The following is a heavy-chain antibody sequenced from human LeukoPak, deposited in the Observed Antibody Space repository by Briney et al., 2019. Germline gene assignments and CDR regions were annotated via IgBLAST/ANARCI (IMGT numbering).Heavy chain of an antibody. CDR2: INWNGGST. CDR1: GFAFDDYV. D-gene: IGHD5-12*01. J-gene: IGHJ4*02. Sequence: PGGSLRLSCAASGFAFDDYVMSWGRQAPGKRLEWVSSINWNGGSTGYADSVKGRFTISRDNAKNSLYLQMNSLRVEDTALYYCARGLYQWLLLYWGQGTLVTVSS. CDR3: ARGLYQWLLLY. V-gene: IGHV3-20*04.